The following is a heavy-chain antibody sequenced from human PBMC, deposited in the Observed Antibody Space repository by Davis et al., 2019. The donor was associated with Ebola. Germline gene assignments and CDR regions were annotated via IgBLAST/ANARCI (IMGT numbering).Heavy chain of an antibody. CDR3: ARDSPTRPHYYYYGMDV. V-gene: IGHV3-7*01. Sequence: GGSLRLSCAASGFTFSSYWMSWVRQAPGKGLEWVANIKQDGSEKYYVDSVKGRFTISRDNAKNSLYLQMNSLRAEDTAVYYCARDSPTRPHYYYYGMDVWGQGTTVTVSS. CDR1: GFTFSSYW. CDR2: IKQDGSEK. J-gene: IGHJ6*02. D-gene: IGHD6-6*01.